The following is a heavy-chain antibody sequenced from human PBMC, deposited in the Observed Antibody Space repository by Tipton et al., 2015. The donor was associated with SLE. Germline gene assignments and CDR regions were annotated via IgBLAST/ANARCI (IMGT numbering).Heavy chain of an antibody. D-gene: IGHD2-15*01. CDR2: IHYNRDT. J-gene: IGHJ4*02. CDR1: GASVSSHY. Sequence: TLSLTCTVSGASVSSHYWNWIRQTPGKGLEWVGYIHYNRDTNYHPPHKSRVAISVDTSKNQPSLKLTSVTAADTAVYYCARGSVVADDFWGQGTLVTVSS. V-gene: IGHV4-59*02. CDR3: ARGSVVADDF.